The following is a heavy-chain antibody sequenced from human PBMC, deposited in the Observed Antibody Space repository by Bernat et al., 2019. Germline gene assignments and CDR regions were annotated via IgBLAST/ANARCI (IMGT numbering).Heavy chain of an antibody. CDR2: IWYDGSNK. V-gene: IGHV3-33*01. D-gene: IGHD3-10*01. Sequence: QVQLVESGGGVVQPRRSLRLSCAASGFTFSSYGMHWVRQAPGKGLEWVAVIWYDGSNKYYADSVKGRFTISRDNSKNTLYLQMNSLRAEDTAVYYCAREITMVRGVIISQWFDHWGQGTLVTVSS. J-gene: IGHJ5*02. CDR1: GFTFSSYG. CDR3: AREITMVRGVIISQWFDH.